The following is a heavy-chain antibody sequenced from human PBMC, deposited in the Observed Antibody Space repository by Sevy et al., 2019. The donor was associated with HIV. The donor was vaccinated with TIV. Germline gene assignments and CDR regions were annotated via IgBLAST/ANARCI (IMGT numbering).Heavy chain of an antibody. D-gene: IGHD3-9*01. V-gene: IGHV3-30-3*01. CDR2: ISYDGSNK. CDR3: ARDLNILTGYYNGGLDP. J-gene: IGHJ5*02. CDR1: GFTFSSYA. Sequence: GGSLRLSCAASGFTFSSYAMHWVRQAPGKGLEWVAVISYDGSNKYYADSVKGRFTISRDNSKNTRYLQMNSLRAEDTAVYYCARDLNILTGYYNGGLDPWGQGTLVTVSS.